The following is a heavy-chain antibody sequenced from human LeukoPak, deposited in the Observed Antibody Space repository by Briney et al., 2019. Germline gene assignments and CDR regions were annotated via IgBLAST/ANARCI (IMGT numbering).Heavy chain of an antibody. CDR2: INHSGST. CDR3: ARLRITMVRGVIPDY. V-gene: IGHV4-34*01. J-gene: IGHJ4*02. D-gene: IGHD3-10*01. CDR1: GGSFSGYY. Sequence: KPSETLSLTCAVYGGSFSGYYWSWIRQPPGKGLEWIGEINHSGSTNYNPSLKSRVTISVDTSKNQFSLKLGSVTAADTAVYYCARLRITMVRGVIPDYWGQGTLVTVSS.